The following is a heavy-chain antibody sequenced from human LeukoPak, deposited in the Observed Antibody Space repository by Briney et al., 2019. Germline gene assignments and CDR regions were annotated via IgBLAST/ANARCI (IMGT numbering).Heavy chain of an antibody. V-gene: IGHV1-24*01. D-gene: IGHD3-3*01. J-gene: IGHJ5*02. CDR3: ATVRYYDFWSGYSVNWFDP. CDR2: FDPEDGET. Sequence: ASVKVSCKVSGYTLTELSMHWVRQAPGKGLEWMGGFDPEDGETIYAQKFQGRVTMTGDTSTDTAYMELSSLRSEDTAVYYCATVRYYDFWSGYSVNWFDPWGQGTLVTVSS. CDR1: GYTLTELS.